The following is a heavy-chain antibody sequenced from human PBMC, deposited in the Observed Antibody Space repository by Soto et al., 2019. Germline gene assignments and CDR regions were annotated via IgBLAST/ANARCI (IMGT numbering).Heavy chain of an antibody. D-gene: IGHD6-6*01. Sequence: QVQLVQSGAEVKKPGASGKVSCKASGYTFTNYPMHWVRQAPGHRLEWMGWINAGNGNTKFSQKFQGRVTITRDTSASTAYMELSSLRSEDTAVYYCASTITARRGRVYWGQGTLVIVSS. V-gene: IGHV1-3*01. CDR3: ASTITARRGRVY. CDR1: GYTFTNYP. J-gene: IGHJ4*02. CDR2: INAGNGNT.